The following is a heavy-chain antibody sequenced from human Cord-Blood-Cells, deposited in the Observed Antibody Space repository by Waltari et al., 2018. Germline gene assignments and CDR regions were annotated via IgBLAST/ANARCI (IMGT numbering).Heavy chain of an antibody. CDR1: GGSFSGYY. CDR3: ARAYKGDDFWSGYYTGDY. J-gene: IGHJ4*02. CDR2: INHSGST. Sequence: QVQLQQWGAGLLKPSETLSLTCAVYGGSFSGYYWSWIRQPPGKGLEWIGEINHSGSTNYNPSLKSRVTISVDTSKNQFSPKLSSVTAADTAVYYCARAYKGDDFWSGYYTGDYWGQGTLVTVSS. V-gene: IGHV4-34*01. D-gene: IGHD3-3*01.